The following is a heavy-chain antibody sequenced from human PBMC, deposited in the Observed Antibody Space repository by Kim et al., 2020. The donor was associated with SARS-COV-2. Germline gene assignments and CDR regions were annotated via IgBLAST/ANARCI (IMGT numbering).Heavy chain of an antibody. CDR3: AKDVGPGIGAIGY. J-gene: IGHJ4*02. D-gene: IGHD1-26*01. CDR2: ISRDGGHI. Sequence: GGSLRLSCATSGFTFSDYAMHWVRQDPEKGLEWVSGISRDGGHIEYADYVKGRFTISRDNAKNSLYLQMNSLRLEDTALYYCAKDVGPGIGAIGYWDQGDLVTVSS. V-gene: IGHV3-9*01. CDR1: GFTFSDYA.